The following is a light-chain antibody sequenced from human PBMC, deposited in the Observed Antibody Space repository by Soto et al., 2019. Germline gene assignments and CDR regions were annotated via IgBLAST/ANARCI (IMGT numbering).Light chain of an antibody. V-gene: IGKV1D-12*01. J-gene: IGKJ4*01. CDR1: QAISNW. CDR2: TAS. Sequence: DLQMTQSPSSVSASVGERVTITCRASQAISNWLAWYQQKPGKAPELLIYTASTLESGVPSRFCGRGSATDFTLTITNLQPEDFATYYCQHIHNFPLTFGGGTKVEIK. CDR3: QHIHNFPLT.